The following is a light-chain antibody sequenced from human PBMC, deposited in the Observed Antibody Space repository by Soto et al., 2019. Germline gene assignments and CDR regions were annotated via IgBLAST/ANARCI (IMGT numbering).Light chain of an antibody. Sequence: QSVLTQPPSVSGAPGQRVTISCTGSSSNIGAGYDVHWYQQLPGTAPKLLIYGNSNRPSGVPDRLSGAKSGTSASLAITGLQAEDEADYYCQSYDSSLSGYGFGTGTKVPVL. V-gene: IGLV1-40*01. CDR3: QSYDSSLSGYG. CDR1: SSNIGAGYD. J-gene: IGLJ1*01. CDR2: GNS.